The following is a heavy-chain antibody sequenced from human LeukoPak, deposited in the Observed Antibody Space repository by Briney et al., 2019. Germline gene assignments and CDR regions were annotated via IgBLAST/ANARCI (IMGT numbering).Heavy chain of an antibody. CDR2: ISSSSSYI. V-gene: IGHV3-21*01. Sequence: PGGSLRLSCAASGFTFSDYWMHWVRQAPGKGLEWVSSISSSSSYIYYADSVKGRFTISRDNAKNSLYLQMNSLRAEDTAVYYCARDPRYCSSTSCPSGDYYYMDVCGKGTTVTVSS. D-gene: IGHD2-2*01. CDR3: ARDPRYCSSTSCPSGDYYYMDV. CDR1: GFTFSDYW. J-gene: IGHJ6*03.